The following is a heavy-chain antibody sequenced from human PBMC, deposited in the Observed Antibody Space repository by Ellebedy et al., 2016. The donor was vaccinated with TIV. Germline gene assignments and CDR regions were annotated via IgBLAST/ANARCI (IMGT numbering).Heavy chain of an antibody. J-gene: IGHJ4*02. CDR3: ATGGRLSATRGLNWPFDY. CDR2: INPNSGAT. CDR1: GYTFAAYY. Sequence: AASVKVSCKASGYTFAAYYLHWVRLGPGQGLQWMGWINPNSGATNYAQELHGRVTMTRDTSISTAYMELSSLRSDDTAVYYCATGGRLSATRGLNWPFDYWGQGSPVSVS. D-gene: IGHD3-10*01. V-gene: IGHV1-2*02.